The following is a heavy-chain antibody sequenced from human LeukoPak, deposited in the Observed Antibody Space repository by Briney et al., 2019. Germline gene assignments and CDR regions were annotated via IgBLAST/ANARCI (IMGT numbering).Heavy chain of an antibody. D-gene: IGHD3-10*01. Sequence: PGGSLRLPCAASGFIFDNFGMTWVRQAAGKGLEWVSRISASGHSTTYADSVKGRITISRDNSKNTLFLQVHSLRDDDTAVYYCARVDNMVRGIIAYWGQGTLVTVSS. CDR3: ARVDNMVRGIIAY. CDR2: ISASGHST. J-gene: IGHJ4*02. V-gene: IGHV3-23*01. CDR1: GFIFDNFG.